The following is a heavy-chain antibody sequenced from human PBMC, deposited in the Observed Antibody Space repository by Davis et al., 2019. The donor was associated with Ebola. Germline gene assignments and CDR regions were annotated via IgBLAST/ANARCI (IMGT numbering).Heavy chain of an antibody. CDR2: ISGNSGGT. V-gene: IGHV3-23*01. CDR1: GFTFSLYG. J-gene: IGHJ4*02. Sequence: GESLKISCAASGFTFSLYGMTWVRQTPGKGLEWVSTISGNSGGTYYADSVKGRFTISRHNSKNTLYLQMNSLRAEDTAVYYCARRTGARDYWGQGTLVTVSS. CDR3: ARRTGARDY. D-gene: IGHD7-27*01.